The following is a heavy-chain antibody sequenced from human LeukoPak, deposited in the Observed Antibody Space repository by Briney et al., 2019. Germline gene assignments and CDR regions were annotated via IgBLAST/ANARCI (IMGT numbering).Heavy chain of an antibody. CDR3: ARGPPPYCSGDSCYSFLYFHH. Sequence: ASVKVSCKASGYTFTSYDINWXXXXXGQXXXXXXWMNPNXXNTGYAQKFQGRVTMXRNTAISTAYMELSTLRSEDSAVYYCARGPPPYCSGDSCYSFLYFHHWGQGTLVTVSS. J-gene: IGHJ1*01. CDR2: MNPNXXNT. CDR1: GYTFTSYD. V-gene: IGHV1-8*01. D-gene: IGHD2-15*01.